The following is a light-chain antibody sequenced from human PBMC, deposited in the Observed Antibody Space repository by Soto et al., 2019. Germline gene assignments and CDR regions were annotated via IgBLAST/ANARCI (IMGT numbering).Light chain of an antibody. CDR3: LVDYGGAV. CDR2: DTN. V-gene: IGLV7-43*01. CDR1: AGAVTSAFF. J-gene: IGLJ2*01. Sequence: QAVVTQESSLTVSPGGTVTLTCASSAGAVTSAFFPNWFQQKPGQAPRTLIYDTNKRHAWTPARFSGSLLGGKAALTVSGAQPEDEADYYCLVDYGGAVIGGGTKLTVL.